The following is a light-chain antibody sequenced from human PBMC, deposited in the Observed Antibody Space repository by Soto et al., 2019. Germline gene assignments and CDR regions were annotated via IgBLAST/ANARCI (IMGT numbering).Light chain of an antibody. CDR2: AAS. J-gene: IGKJ5*01. CDR3: QQGDSLPIT. Sequence: DIQMTQSPSSVSASVGDRVTITCRASQSISSWLAWYQQKPGTVPKLLIYAASSLQSGVSSRFSGSGAGTEFTLTITSLQPEDFGTYYCQQGDSLPITFGQGTRLEIK. CDR1: QSISSW. V-gene: IGKV1-12*01.